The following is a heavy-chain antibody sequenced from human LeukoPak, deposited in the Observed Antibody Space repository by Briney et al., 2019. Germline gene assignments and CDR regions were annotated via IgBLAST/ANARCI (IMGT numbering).Heavy chain of an antibody. V-gene: IGHV3-23*01. CDR3: AKTLRAMVRGVIITEILYFDY. CDR1: GFTFTSYW. D-gene: IGHD3-10*01. Sequence: GGSLRLSCAASGFTFTSYWMSWVRQAPGKGLEWVSAISGSGGSTYYADSVKGRFTISRDNSKNTLYLQMNSLRAEDTAVYYCAKTLRAMVRGVIITEILYFDYWGQGTLVTASS. J-gene: IGHJ4*02. CDR2: ISGSGGST.